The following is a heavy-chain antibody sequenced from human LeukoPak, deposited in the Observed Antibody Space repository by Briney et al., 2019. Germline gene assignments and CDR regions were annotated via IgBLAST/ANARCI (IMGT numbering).Heavy chain of an antibody. V-gene: IGHV3-23*01. CDR3: AKDLSSSS. J-gene: IGHJ4*02. Sequence: GGSLRLSCTASGFTFSSYAMSWVRQAPGKGLEWVSGISDGGVSTYYADSVKGRFTLSRDNSKNTLYLQMNSLRAEDTAVYYCAKDLSSSSWGQGTLVTVSS. CDR2: ISDGGVST. CDR1: GFTFSSYA. D-gene: IGHD6-6*01.